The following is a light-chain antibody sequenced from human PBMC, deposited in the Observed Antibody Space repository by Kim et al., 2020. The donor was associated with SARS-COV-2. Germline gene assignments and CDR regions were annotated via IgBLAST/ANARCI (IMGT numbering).Light chain of an antibody. CDR1: QSISSW. J-gene: IGKJ1*01. V-gene: IGKV1-5*03. CDR3: QQYNSYPLT. Sequence: DIQMTQSPSTLSTSVGDRVTITCRASQSISSWLAWYQQKPGKAPNLLIYKASNLESGVPSRFSGSGSGTEFTLTISSLQPDDFATYYCQQYNSYPLTFGQGTKVDIK. CDR2: KAS.